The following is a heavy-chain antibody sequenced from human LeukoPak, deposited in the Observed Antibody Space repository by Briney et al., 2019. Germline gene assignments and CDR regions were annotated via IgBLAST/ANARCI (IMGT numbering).Heavy chain of an antibody. CDR2: IGTSSGSI. CDR3: VRIPNSASFPNWLDP. Sequence: PGGSLRLSCATSGVIFSTYTMNWIRQAPGQGLEWVSSIGTSSGSIYYADSVRGRFTISRDNARSSVYLQMNSLRAEDTAVYYCVRIPNSASFPNWLDPWGQRALVTVSS. J-gene: IGHJ5*02. V-gene: IGHV3-21*01. D-gene: IGHD2/OR15-2a*01. CDR1: GVIFSTYT.